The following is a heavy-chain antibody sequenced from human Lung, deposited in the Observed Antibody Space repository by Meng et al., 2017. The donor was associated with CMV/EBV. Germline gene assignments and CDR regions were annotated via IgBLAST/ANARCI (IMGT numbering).Heavy chain of an antibody. CDR1: GYTFTGYY. D-gene: IGHD2-2*01. CDR2: VNPNSGGT. V-gene: IGHV1-2*02. Sequence: ASVXVSXKASGYTFTGYYILWVRQAPGQGLEYMVWVNPNSGGTRYAPRFQGRVTMTRDTSISTAYMELNRLRSDDTAVYYCARGDLIVVVPATIPRVGMDVWGQGTXVTVSS. J-gene: IGHJ6*02. CDR3: ARGDLIVVVPATIPRVGMDV.